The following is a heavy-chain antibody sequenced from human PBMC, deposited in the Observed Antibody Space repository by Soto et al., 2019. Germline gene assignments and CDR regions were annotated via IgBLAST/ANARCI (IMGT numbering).Heavy chain of an antibody. CDR2: IISSGGTT. D-gene: IGHD4-17*01. CDR1: GFIFSTYA. Sequence: PVGSLRLSCAASGFIFSTYAMNWVRQAPGEGLEWVSAIISSGGTTFYADSVSGRFTISRDNSVNTLYLQMSSLRTEDTAVYYCAHPRGYGVFDAVDIWGQGTMVTVSS. J-gene: IGHJ3*02. CDR3: AHPRGYGVFDAVDI. V-gene: IGHV3-23*01.